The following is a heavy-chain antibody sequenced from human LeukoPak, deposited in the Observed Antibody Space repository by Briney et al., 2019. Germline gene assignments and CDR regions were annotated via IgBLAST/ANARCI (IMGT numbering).Heavy chain of an antibody. CDR1: GFTFSSYA. J-gene: IGHJ4*02. CDR3: AKGSYYDSSGSFYFDY. CDR2: ISGSGGST. Sequence: GGSLRLSCAASGFTFSSYAMSWVRQAPGKGLEWVSAISGSGGSTYYADSVKGRFTIPRDNSKNTLYLQMNSLRAEDTAVYYCAKGSYYDSSGSFYFDYWGQGTLVTVSS. D-gene: IGHD3-22*01. V-gene: IGHV3-23*01.